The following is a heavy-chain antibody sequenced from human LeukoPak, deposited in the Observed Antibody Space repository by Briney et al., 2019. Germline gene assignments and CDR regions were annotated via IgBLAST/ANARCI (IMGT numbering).Heavy chain of an antibody. V-gene: IGHV3-66*02. D-gene: IGHD6-19*01. CDR2: IYSGDST. CDR3: ARDRQWLVRGLYYYGMDV. CDR1: GFTVSSNY. J-gene: IGHJ6*02. Sequence: GGSLRLSCAASGFTVSSNYMSWVRQAPGKGLEWVSVIYSGDSTYYADSVKGRFTISRDNSKNTLYLQMNSLRAEDTAVYYCARDRQWLVRGLYYYGMDVWGQGTTVTVSS.